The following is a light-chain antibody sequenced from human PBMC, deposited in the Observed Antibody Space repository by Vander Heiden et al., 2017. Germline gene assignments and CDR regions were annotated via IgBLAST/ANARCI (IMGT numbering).Light chain of an antibody. CDR1: KLGDKY. CDR3: QAWDSSEVV. CDR2: PAS. V-gene: IGLV3-1*01. J-gene: IGLJ2*01. Sequence: SYELTQPPSVSVSPGQTASITCPGDKLGDKYACWYQQKPGQSPVLVIYPASKRPSGIPERFSGSNSGNTATLTISGTQAMDEADYYCQAWDSSEVVFGGGTKLTVL.